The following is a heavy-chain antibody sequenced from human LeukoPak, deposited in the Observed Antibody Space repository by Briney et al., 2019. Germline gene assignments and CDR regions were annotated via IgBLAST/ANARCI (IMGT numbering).Heavy chain of an antibody. V-gene: IGHV1-18*01. D-gene: IGHD2-21*02. CDR3: ARGEFGGVTATNGFDP. CDR1: GYTFTSYG. J-gene: IGHJ5*02. Sequence: ASVKVSCKASGYTFTSYGISWVRQAPGQGLEWMGWISAYNGNTNYAQKLQGRVTMTTDTSTSTAYMELRSLRSDDTAVYYCARGEFGGVTATNGFDPWGQEPLFTVSS. CDR2: ISAYNGNT.